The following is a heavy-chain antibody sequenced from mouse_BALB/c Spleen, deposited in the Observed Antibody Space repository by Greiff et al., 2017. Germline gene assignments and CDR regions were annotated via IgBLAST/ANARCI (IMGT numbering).Heavy chain of an antibody. J-gene: IGHJ4*01. CDR3: ARPYGGYAMDY. V-gene: IGHV1-69*01. CDR2: IDTSDSYT. CDR1: GYTFTDYW. D-gene: IGHD1-1*02. Sequence: VKLQQPGAELVMPGASVKMSCKASGYTFTDYWMHWVKQRPGQGLEWIGAIDTSDSYTSYNQKFKGKATLTVDESSSTAYMQLSSLTSEDSAVYYCARPYGGYAMDYWGQGTSVTVSS.